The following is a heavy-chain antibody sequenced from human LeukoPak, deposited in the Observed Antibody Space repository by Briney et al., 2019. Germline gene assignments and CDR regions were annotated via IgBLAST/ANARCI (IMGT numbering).Heavy chain of an antibody. CDR1: GGSISNNNYY. V-gene: IGHV4-39*01. CDR3: ARAPPHQDYGSGTVSPGVDY. D-gene: IGHD3-10*01. Sequence: SETLSLTCTVSGGSISNNNYYWAWIRQPPGKGLECIGSIYYSGSPYYNPSLKSRVTISVDTSKNQFSLRLSSVTAADTAVYYCARAPPHQDYGSGTVSPGVDYWGQGTLVTVSS. J-gene: IGHJ4*02. CDR2: IYYSGSP.